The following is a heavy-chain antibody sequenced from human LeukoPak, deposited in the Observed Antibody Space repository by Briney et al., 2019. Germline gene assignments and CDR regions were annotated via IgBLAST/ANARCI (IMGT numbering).Heavy chain of an antibody. J-gene: IGHJ5*02. CDR2: ISYDGSNK. CDR3: AKEGYESSGYYYP. V-gene: IGHV3-30*18. Sequence: PGRSLRLSCAASGFTFSSYDMHCVRQAPGKGLEWVAVISYDGSNKYYADSVKGRFTISRDNSKNTLYLQMNSLRAEDTAVYYCAKEGYESSGYYYPWGQGTLVTVSS. CDR1: GFTFSSYD. D-gene: IGHD3-22*01.